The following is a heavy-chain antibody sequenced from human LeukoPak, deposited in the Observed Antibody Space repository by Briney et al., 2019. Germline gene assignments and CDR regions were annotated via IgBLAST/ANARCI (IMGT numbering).Heavy chain of an antibody. CDR3: AREHRYCSSTSCSDDAFDI. V-gene: IGHV1-46*01. D-gene: IGHD2-2*01. CDR2: INPSGGST. Sequence: ASVKVSCKASGYTFTGYYMHWVRQAPGQGLEWMGIINPSGGSTSYAQKFQGRVTMTTDTSTSTAYMELRSLRSDDTAVYYCAREHRYCSSTSCSDDAFDIWGQGTMVTVSS. CDR1: GYTFTGYY. J-gene: IGHJ3*02.